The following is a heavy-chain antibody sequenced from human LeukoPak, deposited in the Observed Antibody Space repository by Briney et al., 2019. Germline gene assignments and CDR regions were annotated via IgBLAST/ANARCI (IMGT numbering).Heavy chain of an antibody. D-gene: IGHD3-10*01. CDR2: IIPIFGTA. CDR3: ARARRGYGSGSYGDY. J-gene: IGHJ4*02. Sequence: SVKVSCKASGGTFSSYAISWVRQAPGQGLEWMGGIIPIFGTANYAQKFQGRVTITADESTSTAYMELSRLRSDDTAVYYCARARRGYGSGSYGDYWGQGTLVTVSS. V-gene: IGHV1-69*13. CDR1: GGTFSSYA.